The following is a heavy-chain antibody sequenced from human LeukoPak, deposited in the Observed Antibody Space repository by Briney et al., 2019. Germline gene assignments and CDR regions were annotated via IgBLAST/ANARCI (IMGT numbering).Heavy chain of an antibody. CDR1: GGTFSSYA. CDR2: IITNTGNP. Sequence: GASVKVSCKASGGTFSSYAISWVRQAPGQGLEWMGGIITNTGNPTYAQGFTGRFVFSLDTSVSTAYLQISSLKAEDTAVYYCARGYCGGDCSIYWFDPWGQGTLVTVSS. V-gene: IGHV7-4-1*02. J-gene: IGHJ5*02. CDR3: ARGYCGGDCSIYWFDP. D-gene: IGHD2-21*02.